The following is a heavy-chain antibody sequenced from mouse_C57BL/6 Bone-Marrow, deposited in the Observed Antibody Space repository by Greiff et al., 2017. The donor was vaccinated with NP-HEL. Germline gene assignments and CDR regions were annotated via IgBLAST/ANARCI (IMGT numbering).Heavy chain of an antibody. D-gene: IGHD4-1*01. CDR3: ARENWDYFDV. J-gene: IGHJ1*03. Sequence: QVQLQQSGAELVRPGTSVKVSCKASGYAFTNYLIEWVKQRPGQGLEWIGVINPGSGGTNYNEKFKGKATLTADKSSSTAYMQLSSLTSEDSAVYFYARENWDYFDVWGTGTTVTVSS. CDR2: INPGSGGT. V-gene: IGHV1-54*01. CDR1: GYAFTNYL.